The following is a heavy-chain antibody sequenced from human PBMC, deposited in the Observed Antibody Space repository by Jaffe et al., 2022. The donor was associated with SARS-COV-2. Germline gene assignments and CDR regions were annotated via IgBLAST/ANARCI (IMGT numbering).Heavy chain of an antibody. D-gene: IGHD6-19*01. V-gene: IGHV5-51*01. CDR3: ARVAVAGTWYFDF. J-gene: IGHJ4*02. Sequence: EVQLVQSGAEVNEPGESLKISCKGSAYNFTNYWIGWVRQMPGKGLEWMGIIYPGDSDTRYSPSFRGQVTISVDKSISTAYLQWSSLKASDTAMYYCARVAVAGTWYFDFWGQGTLVTVSS. CDR1: AYNFTNYW. CDR2: IYPGDSDT.